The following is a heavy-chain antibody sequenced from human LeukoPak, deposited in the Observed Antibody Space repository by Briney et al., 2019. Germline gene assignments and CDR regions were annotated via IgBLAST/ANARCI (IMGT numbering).Heavy chain of an antibody. Sequence: PGGSLRLSCAASGFTFSSYSMNWVRQAPGKGLEWVSSISISSSYIYYADSMKGRFTISRDNAKNSLYLQMNSLRAEDTAVYYCARGGSSWYFIHYYYMDVWGKGTTVTISS. CDR1: GFTFSSYS. CDR2: ISISSSYI. J-gene: IGHJ6*03. CDR3: ARGGSSWYFIHYYYMDV. D-gene: IGHD6-13*01. V-gene: IGHV3-21*01.